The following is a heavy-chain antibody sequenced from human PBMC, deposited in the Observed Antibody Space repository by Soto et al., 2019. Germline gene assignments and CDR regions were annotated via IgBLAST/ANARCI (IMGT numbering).Heavy chain of an antibody. Sequence: EVQLVESGGGLVQPGGSLRLSCAASGFTFSSYSMNWVRQAPGKGLEWVSYISSSSSTIYYADSVKGRFIISRDNAKNSLYLQMNSLRDEDTAVYYCARDPHRQRGELPAFDIWGQGTMVTVSS. J-gene: IGHJ3*02. D-gene: IGHD1-26*01. V-gene: IGHV3-48*02. CDR3: ARDPHRQRGELPAFDI. CDR1: GFTFSSYS. CDR2: ISSSSSTI.